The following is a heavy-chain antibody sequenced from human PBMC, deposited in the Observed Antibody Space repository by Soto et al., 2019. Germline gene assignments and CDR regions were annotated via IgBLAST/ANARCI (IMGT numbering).Heavy chain of an antibody. CDR1: GGSISSGGHY. CDR3: ARVNGYGDYIHSQYHFDS. J-gene: IGHJ4*02. D-gene: IGHD4-17*01. CDR2: IYYSGST. V-gene: IGHV4-31*03. Sequence: QMQLQESGPGLVKPSQTLSLTCTVSGGSISSGGHYWSWIRQHPGKGLECIGYIYYSGSTYYNPSLMSRGTISVDTSKNQFSLNLSSVTAADTAVYYCARVNGYGDYIHSQYHFDSWGQGTLVTVSS.